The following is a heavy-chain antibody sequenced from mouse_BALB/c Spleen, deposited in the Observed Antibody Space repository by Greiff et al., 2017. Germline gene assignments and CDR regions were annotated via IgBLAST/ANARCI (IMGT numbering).Heavy chain of an antibody. D-gene: IGHD1-1*01. V-gene: IGHV1-54*01. CDR3: ARKGYGSSLWYFDV. J-gene: IGHJ1*01. Sequence: QVQLQQSGAELVRPGTSVKVSCKASGYAFTNYLIEWVKQRPGQGLEWIGVINPGSGGTNYNEKFKGKATLTADKSSSTAYMQLSSLTSDDSAVYFCARKGYGSSLWYFDVWGAGTTVTVSS. CDR2: INPGSGGT. CDR1: GYAFTNYL.